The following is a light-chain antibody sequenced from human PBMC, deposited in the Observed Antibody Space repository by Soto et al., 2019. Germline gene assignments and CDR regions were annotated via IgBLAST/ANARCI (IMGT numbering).Light chain of an antibody. V-gene: IGLV2-18*03. CDR2: EVS. Sequence: QSALTQPPSVSGSPGQSVTISCTGTSSDVGSYNRVSWYQQPPGTAPKLMIYEVSNRPSGVPDRFSGSKSGNTASLTTSGLQAEDEADYYCSSYTSSSTSLYVFGTGTKVTVL. J-gene: IGLJ1*01. CDR1: SSDVGSYNR. CDR3: SSYTSSSTSLYV.